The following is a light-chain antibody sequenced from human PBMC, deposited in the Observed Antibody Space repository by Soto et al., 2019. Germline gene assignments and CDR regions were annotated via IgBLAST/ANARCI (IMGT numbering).Light chain of an antibody. CDR3: QQYNNWPPDRT. CDR2: GAS. V-gene: IGKV3-15*01. CDR1: QSVGSN. J-gene: IGKJ1*01. Sequence: EIVMTQSPATLSVSPGERATLSCRASQSVGSNLAWYQQKPGQAPRLLIYGASTRATGIPARFSGNGSGTEFTLTISNLQSEDFAIYCCQQYNNWPPDRTFGQGTKVEIK.